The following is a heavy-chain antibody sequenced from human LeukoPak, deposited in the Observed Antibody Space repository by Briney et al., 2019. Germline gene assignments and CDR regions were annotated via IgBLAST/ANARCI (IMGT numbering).Heavy chain of an antibody. V-gene: IGHV4-34*01. CDR3: ARKSGYARDY. J-gene: IGHJ4*02. CDR1: GFTVSSNY. Sequence: PGGSLRLSCAASGFTVSSNYMSWIRQPPGKGLEWIGEINHSGSTTNHNPSLKSRVTMSVDTSKNQFSLKMTSVTAADTAVYYCARKSGYARDYWGQGTLVTVSS. D-gene: IGHD5-12*01. CDR2: INHSGST.